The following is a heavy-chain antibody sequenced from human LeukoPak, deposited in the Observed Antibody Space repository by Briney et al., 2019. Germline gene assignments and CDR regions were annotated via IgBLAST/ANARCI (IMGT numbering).Heavy chain of an antibody. D-gene: IGHD2-15*01. CDR3: ARESLEDTYYYYIDV. CDR2: IYTSGST. CDR1: GGSISNYY. V-gene: IGHV4-4*07. Sequence: SETLSLTCTVSGGSISNYYWNWIRQAAGKGLEWIGRIYTSGSTNYNPSLKSRVTMSVDTSKNQFSLKLNSVTAADTAVYYCARESLEDTYYYYIDVWGKGTTVTVSS. J-gene: IGHJ6*03.